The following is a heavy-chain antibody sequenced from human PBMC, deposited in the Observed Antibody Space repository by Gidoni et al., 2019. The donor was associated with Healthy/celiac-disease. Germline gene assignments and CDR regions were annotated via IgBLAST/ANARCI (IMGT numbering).Heavy chain of an antibody. CDR3: AKDLTTVVTPADY. CDR1: SFTFSNYA. CDR2: ISGSGDST. Sequence: EVPLLESGGGLVQPGGSLRLSCAASSFTFSNYAMGWARQAPGKGLEWVSAISGSGDSTYYADSVKGRFTISRDNSRNTLYLQMNSLRAEDTAVYYCAKDLTTVVTPADYWGQGTLVTVSS. D-gene: IGHD4-4*01. J-gene: IGHJ4*02. V-gene: IGHV3-23*01.